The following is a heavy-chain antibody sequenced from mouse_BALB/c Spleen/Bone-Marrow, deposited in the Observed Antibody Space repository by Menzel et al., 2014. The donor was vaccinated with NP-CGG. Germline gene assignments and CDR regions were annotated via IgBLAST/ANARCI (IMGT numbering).Heavy chain of an antibody. CDR1: GFSLTSYG. J-gene: IGHJ2*01. Sequence: VHLVESGPGLVSPSQRLSITCTVSGFSLTSYGVHWVRQPPGKGLEWLGVIWAGGSTNYNSALMSRLSISKDNSKSQVFLKMNSLQTDDTAMYYCASYGNYFDYWGQGTTLTVSS. D-gene: IGHD2-1*01. CDR2: IWAGGST. CDR3: ASYGNYFDY. V-gene: IGHV2-9*02.